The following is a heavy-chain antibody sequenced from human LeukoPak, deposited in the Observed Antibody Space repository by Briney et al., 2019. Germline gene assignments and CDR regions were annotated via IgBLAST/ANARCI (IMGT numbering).Heavy chain of an antibody. Sequence: SVKVSCKASGGTFSSYAISWVRQAPGQGLEWMGGIIPIFGTANYAQKFQGRVTITTDESTSTAYMELSSLRSEDTAVYYCARVQRAIFGVVSTLGGYYFDYWGQGTLVTVSS. J-gene: IGHJ4*02. V-gene: IGHV1-69*05. CDR2: IIPIFGTA. CDR3: ARVQRAIFGVVSTLGGYYFDY. D-gene: IGHD3-3*01. CDR1: GGTFSSYA.